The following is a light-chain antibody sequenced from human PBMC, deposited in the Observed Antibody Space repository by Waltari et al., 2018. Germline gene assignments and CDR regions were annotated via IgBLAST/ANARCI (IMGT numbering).Light chain of an antibody. Sequence: SALTQPAPVSGAPGQSVTIPCLEISTDVGAYPLLSWYQRHPGVAPKLLIYEVSKRPSGVSNRFSGSKSGKTASLTISGLQAEDEADYYCCAFAGRGIYVFGSGTQVTVL. CDR2: EVS. J-gene: IGLJ1*01. CDR3: CAFAGRGIYV. CDR1: STDVGAYPL. V-gene: IGLV2-23*02.